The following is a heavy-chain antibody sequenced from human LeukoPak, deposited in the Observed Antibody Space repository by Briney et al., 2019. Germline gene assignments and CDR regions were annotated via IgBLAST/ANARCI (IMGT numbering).Heavy chain of an antibody. J-gene: IGHJ4*02. CDR3: AKGVIAARGFFDS. CDR1: GCTFSSYS. CDR2: ISSSSSYI. V-gene: IGHV3-21*01. D-gene: IGHD6-6*01. Sequence: GWSLRLSCAACGCTFSSYSMNGVRQAPGKGLEWVSSISSSSSYIYYADSLKGRFTISRDNAKNSLYLKMNSLRAEDTAVYYCAKGVIAARGFFDSWGQGTLVTVSS.